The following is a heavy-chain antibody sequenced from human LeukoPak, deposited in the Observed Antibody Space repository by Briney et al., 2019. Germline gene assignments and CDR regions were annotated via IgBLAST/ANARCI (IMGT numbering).Heavy chain of an antibody. Sequence: GGSLRLSCAASGFTFSDYYMSWIRQAPGKGLEWVSYISSGSSYTNYADSVKGRSTVSRDNAKNSLYLQMNSMRVEDTAVYYCARDRRSGWYASLDYWGQGTLVTVSS. D-gene: IGHD6-19*01. V-gene: IGHV3-11*06. CDR3: ARDRRSGWYASLDY. J-gene: IGHJ4*02. CDR1: GFTFSDYY. CDR2: ISSGSSYT.